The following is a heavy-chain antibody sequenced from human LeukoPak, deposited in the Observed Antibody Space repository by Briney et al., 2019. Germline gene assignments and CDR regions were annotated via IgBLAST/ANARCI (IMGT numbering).Heavy chain of an antibody. CDR3: ARVGVTTDNWFDP. V-gene: IGHV1-8*01. D-gene: IGHD2-21*02. CDR2: MNPNSGDT. Sequence: ASVKVSCKASGYTFTIYDIHWVRQATGQGLEWMGWMNPNSGDTRYARKFQGRVTMTRNTSLRTAYMELSSLRSDDTAVYYCARVGVTTDNWFDPWGQGTLVTVAS. J-gene: IGHJ5*02. CDR1: GYTFTIYD.